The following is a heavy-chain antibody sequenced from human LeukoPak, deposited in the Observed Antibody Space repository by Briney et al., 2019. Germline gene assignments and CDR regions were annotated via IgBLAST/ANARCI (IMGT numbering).Heavy chain of an antibody. CDR2: INHSGST. V-gene: IGHV4-34*01. J-gene: IGHJ4*02. CDR3: ARGGVGCSSTSCYRYYFDY. D-gene: IGHD2-2*01. CDR1: GGSFSGYY. Sequence: SETLSLTCAVYGGSFSGYYWSWIRQPPGKGLEWIGEINHSGSTNYNPSLKSRVTISVDTSKNQFSLKLSSVTAADTAVCYCARGGVGCSSTSCYRYYFDYWGQGTLVTVSS.